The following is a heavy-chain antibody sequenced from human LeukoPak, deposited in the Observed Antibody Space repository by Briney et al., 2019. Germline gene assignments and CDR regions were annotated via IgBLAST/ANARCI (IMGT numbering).Heavy chain of an antibody. V-gene: IGHV4-30-2*01. CDR1: GGSISSGGYS. D-gene: IGHD5-18*01. Sequence: SETLSLTCAVSGGSISSGGYSWSWIRQPPGKGLEWIGYIYHSGSTYYNPSLKSRVTISVDRSKNQFSLKLSSVTAADTAVYYCARGDSLYRNWGQGTLVTVSS. CDR3: ARGDSLYRN. CDR2: IYHSGST. J-gene: IGHJ4*02.